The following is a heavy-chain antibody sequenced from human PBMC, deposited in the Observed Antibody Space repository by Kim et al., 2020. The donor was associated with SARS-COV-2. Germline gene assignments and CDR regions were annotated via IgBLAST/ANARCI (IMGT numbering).Heavy chain of an antibody. CDR2: IYYSGST. CDR3: AREGYYYGSGTIYDAFDI. J-gene: IGHJ3*02. Sequence: SDTLSLTCTVSGGSISSYYWSCIRQPPGKGLEWIGYIYYSGSTNYNPSLKSRVTISVDTSKNQFSLKLSSVTAADTAVYYCAREGYYYGSGTIYDAFDI. D-gene: IGHD3-10*01. CDR1: GGSISSYY. V-gene: IGHV4-59*01.